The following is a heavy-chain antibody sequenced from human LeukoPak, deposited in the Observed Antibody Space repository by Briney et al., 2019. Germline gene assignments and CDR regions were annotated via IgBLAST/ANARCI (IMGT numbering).Heavy chain of an antibody. Sequence: AGGSLRLSCAASGFTFSSYAMSWVRQAPGKGLEWVSGISGSGGSTYYADSVKGRSTISRDNSKNTLYLQMNSLRAEDTAVYYCAKSFFPGGSSFTFDIWGQGTLVTVSS. D-gene: IGHD3-10*01. CDR2: ISGSGGST. V-gene: IGHV3-23*01. J-gene: IGHJ3*02. CDR3: AKSFFPGGSSFTFDI. CDR1: GFTFSSYA.